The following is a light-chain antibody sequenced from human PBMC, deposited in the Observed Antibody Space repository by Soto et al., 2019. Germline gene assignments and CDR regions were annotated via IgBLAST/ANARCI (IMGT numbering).Light chain of an antibody. V-gene: IGLV2-14*01. CDR2: EVS. Sequence: QSALTQPASVSGSPGQSITISCTGTSSDVGGYNYVSWYQRHPGKAPKLMIYEVSNRPSGVSNRFSGSKSGNTASLTISGLQAEDEADYYCSSYTPSSTPVVFGGGTKLTVL. J-gene: IGLJ2*01. CDR1: SSDVGGYNY. CDR3: SSYTPSSTPVV.